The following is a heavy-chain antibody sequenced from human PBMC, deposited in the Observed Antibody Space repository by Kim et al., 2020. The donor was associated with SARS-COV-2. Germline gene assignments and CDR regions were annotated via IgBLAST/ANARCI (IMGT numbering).Heavy chain of an antibody. CDR2: ST. Sequence: STYYADSVKGRFTISRDNSKNTLYLQMNSLRAEDTAVYYCAKRGVVPLDYWGQGTLVTVSS. J-gene: IGHJ4*02. V-gene: IGHV3-23*01. D-gene: IGHD2-15*01. CDR3: AKRGVVPLDY.